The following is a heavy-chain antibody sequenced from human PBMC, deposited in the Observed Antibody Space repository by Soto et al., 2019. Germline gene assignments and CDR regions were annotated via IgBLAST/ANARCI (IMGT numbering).Heavy chain of an antibody. CDR2: IYYSGGT. Sequence: SETLSLTCTVSGGSINSHYWSWIRQPPGKGLEWLGYIYYSGGTNYNPSLKSRVTISVDTSKNQFSLKLRSVTAADTAVYYCARHYDSSGYYSSSFDYWGQGTLVTVSS. D-gene: IGHD3-22*01. V-gene: IGHV4-59*11. J-gene: IGHJ4*02. CDR1: GGSINSHY. CDR3: ARHYDSSGYYSSSFDY.